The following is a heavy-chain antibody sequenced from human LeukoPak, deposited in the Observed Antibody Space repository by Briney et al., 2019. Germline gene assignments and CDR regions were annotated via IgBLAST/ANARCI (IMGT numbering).Heavy chain of an antibody. J-gene: IGHJ5*02. D-gene: IGHD3-10*01. V-gene: IGHV4-34*01. CDR2: INHSGST. Sequence: PSETLSLTFAVYGGSFSGYYWSWIRQPPGKGLEWIGEINHSGSTNYNPSLKSRVTISVDTSKNQFSLKLSSVTAADTAVYYCASSVDYYGSGTPSGWFDPWGQGTLVTVSS. CDR1: GGSFSGYY. CDR3: ASSVDYYGSGTPSGWFDP.